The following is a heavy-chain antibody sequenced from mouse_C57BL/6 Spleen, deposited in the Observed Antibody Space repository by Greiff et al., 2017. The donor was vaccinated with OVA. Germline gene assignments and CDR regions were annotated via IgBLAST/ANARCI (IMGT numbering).Heavy chain of an antibody. CDR2: ISSGGSYT. CDR3: ASPVDYGSSFYAMDY. CDR1: GFTFSSYG. J-gene: IGHJ4*01. Sequence: EVQLVESGGDLVKPGGSLKLSCAASGFTFSSYGMSWVRQTPDKRLAWVATISSGGSYTYYPDSVKGRFTISRDNAKNTLYLQMSSLKSEDTAMYYCASPVDYGSSFYAMDYWGQGTSVTVSS. V-gene: IGHV5-6*01. D-gene: IGHD1-1*01.